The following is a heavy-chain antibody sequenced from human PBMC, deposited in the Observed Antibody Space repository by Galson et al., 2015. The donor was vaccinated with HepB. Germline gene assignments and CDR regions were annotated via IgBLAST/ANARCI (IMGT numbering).Heavy chain of an antibody. D-gene: IGHD3-3*01. CDR3: ARGAPWYYDFWSGYPNWFDP. V-gene: IGHV1-69*13. J-gene: IGHJ5*02. Sequence: SVKVSCKASGGTFSSYAISWVRQAPGQGLEWMGGIIPIFGTANYAQKFQGRVTITADESTSTAYMELSSLRSEDTAVNYCARGAPWYYDFWSGYPNWFDPWGQGTLVTVSS. CDR2: IIPIFGTA. CDR1: GGTFSSYA.